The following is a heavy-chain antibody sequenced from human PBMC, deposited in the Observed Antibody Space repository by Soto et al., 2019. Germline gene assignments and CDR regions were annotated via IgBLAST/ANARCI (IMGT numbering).Heavy chain of an antibody. D-gene: IGHD4-4*01. J-gene: IGHJ6*02. Sequence: SETLSLTCTVYGGSFSGYYWSWIRQPPGKGLEWIGEINHSGSTNYNPSLKSRVTISVDTSKNQFSLKLSSVTAADTAVYYCASKNTVTTYYYYYGMDVWGQGTTVTVSS. CDR3: ASKNTVTTYYYYYGMDV. CDR2: INHSGST. V-gene: IGHV4-34*01. CDR1: GGSFSGYY.